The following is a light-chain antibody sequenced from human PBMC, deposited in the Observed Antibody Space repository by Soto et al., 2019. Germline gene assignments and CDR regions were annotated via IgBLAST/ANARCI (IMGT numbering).Light chain of an antibody. CDR3: QQFGSSPPLT. CDR1: QSVSSSS. Sequence: EIVLTQSPGTLSLSPGESATLSCRASQSVSSSSLAWYQQKPGQAPRLLMYGASSRATGIPDRFSGSGSGTDFNLTISRVEPEDFAVYYCQQFGSSPPLTFGGGTKVEIK. V-gene: IGKV3-20*01. CDR2: GAS. J-gene: IGKJ4*01.